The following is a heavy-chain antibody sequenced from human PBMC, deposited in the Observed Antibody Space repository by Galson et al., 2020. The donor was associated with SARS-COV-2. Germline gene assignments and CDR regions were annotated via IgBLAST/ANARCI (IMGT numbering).Heavy chain of an antibody. V-gene: IGHV3-30*03. CDR3: ARGSSSHAFDI. J-gene: IGHJ3*02. D-gene: IGHD3-10*01. Sequence: TGGSLRLSCAASGFTFSSYGMHWVRQAPGKGLEWVAFISYDGSNKYYADSVKGRFTISRDNSKNTLYLQLNSLRADDTAVYYCARGSSSHAFDIWGQGTMVTVSS. CDR1: GFTFSSYG. CDR2: ISYDGSNK.